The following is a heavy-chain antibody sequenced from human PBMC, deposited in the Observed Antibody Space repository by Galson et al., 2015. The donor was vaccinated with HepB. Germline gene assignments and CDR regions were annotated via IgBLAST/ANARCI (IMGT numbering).Heavy chain of an antibody. Sequence: LTCDVSGGSFSGYYWTWIRQPPGKGLEWVGGIDYSGTTYSTPSLKSRLTISLDTSQNQFSLKLTSVTAADTAVYYCSRNRFSAGWALGFAPWGQGTLVTVSS. V-gene: IGHV4-34*01. CDR3: SRNRFSAGWALGFAP. D-gene: IGHD5-12*01. CDR2: IDYSGTT. J-gene: IGHJ5*02. CDR1: GGSFSGYY.